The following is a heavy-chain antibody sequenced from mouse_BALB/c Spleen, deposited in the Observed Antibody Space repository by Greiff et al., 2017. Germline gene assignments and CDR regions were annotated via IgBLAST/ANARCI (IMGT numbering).Heavy chain of an antibody. CDR1: GFTFSSFG. Sequence: EVKLVESGGGLVQPGGSRKLSCAASGFTFSSFGMHWVRQAPEKGLEWVAYISSGSSTIYYADTVKGRFTISRDNPKNTLFLQMTSLRSEDTAMYYCARSEDGDYFDYWGQGTTLTVSS. CDR2: ISSGSSTI. V-gene: IGHV5-17*02. CDR3: ARSEDGDYFDY. J-gene: IGHJ2*01. D-gene: IGHD2-3*01.